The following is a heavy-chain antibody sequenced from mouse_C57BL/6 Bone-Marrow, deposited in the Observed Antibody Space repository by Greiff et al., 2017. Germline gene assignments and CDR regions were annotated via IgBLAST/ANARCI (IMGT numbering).Heavy chain of an antibody. V-gene: IGHV14-3*01. D-gene: IGHD2-4*01. CDR2: IDPANGNT. CDR3: AGGLRRVFAY. Sequence: EVHLVESVAELVRPGASVKLSCTASGFNIKNTYMHWVQQRPEQGLEWIGRIDPANGNTKYAAKCQGKATITADTSSNTAYLQLSSLTSEDTAIYYSAGGLRRVFAYWGQGTLVTVSA. J-gene: IGHJ3*01. CDR1: GFNIKNTY.